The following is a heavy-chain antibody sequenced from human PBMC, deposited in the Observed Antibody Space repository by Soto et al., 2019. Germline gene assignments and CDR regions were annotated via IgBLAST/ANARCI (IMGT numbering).Heavy chain of an antibody. CDR1: XXTFNNYX. V-gene: IGHV3-23*01. CDR3: AKDSDYYDFWSAVLDY. CDR2: IGGRGSST. D-gene: IGHD3-3*01. Sequence: EVQLLESGGGLVQPGGSLRLXXVXSXXTFNNYXXSWVRQAPGKGLEWVSAIGGRGSSTYYADSVKGRFTISRDNSKNTLYLHMDSLRAEDTALYYCAKDSDYYDFWSAVLDYWGQGTLVTVSS. J-gene: IGHJ4*02.